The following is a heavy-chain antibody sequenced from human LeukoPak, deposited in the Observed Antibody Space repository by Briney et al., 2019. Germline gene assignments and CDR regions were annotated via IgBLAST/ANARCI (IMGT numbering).Heavy chain of an antibody. CDR2: ISSSSSYI. D-gene: IGHD6-19*01. J-gene: IGHJ4*02. V-gene: IGHV3-21*01. Sequence: GGSLRLSCAASGFTFSSYSMNWVRQAPGKGLEWVSSISSSSSYIYYADSVKGRFTISRDNAKNALYLQMNSLRAEDTAVYYCARGSYSSGWSFDYWGQGTLVTASS. CDR3: ARGSYSSGWSFDY. CDR1: GFTFSSYS.